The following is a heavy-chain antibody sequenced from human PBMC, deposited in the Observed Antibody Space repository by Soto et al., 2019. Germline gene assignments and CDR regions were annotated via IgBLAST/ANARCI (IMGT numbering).Heavy chain of an antibody. CDR1: GYSFTSNA. V-gene: IGHV1-18*04. Sequence: ASVKVSCKTSGYSFTSNAITWVRQAPGQGLEWMGWISTYSGDPNYAQKFQGRVTMTTDTSTNTAYMELSNLRAEDTAIYYCAKGKISTTTYTSFDSWGQGTLVTVSS. J-gene: IGHJ5*01. CDR3: AKGKISTTTYTSFDS. D-gene: IGHD1-26*01. CDR2: ISTYSGDP.